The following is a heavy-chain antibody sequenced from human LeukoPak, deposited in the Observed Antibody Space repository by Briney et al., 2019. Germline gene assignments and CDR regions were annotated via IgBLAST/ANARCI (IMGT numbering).Heavy chain of an antibody. CDR2: INHRGSP. Sequence: SETLSLTCGVYGGSLSGYYWSWIRQTPGKGLEWIGEINHRGSPIYNPSLKSRVTISVDTSKNQFSLNVTSVTAADTAVYYCAGPSRAFDIWGQGTKVTFSS. CDR3: AGPSRAFDI. V-gene: IGHV4-34*01. CDR1: GGSLSGYY. J-gene: IGHJ3*02.